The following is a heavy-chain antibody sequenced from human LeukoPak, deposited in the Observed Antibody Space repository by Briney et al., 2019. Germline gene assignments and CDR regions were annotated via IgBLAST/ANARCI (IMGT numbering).Heavy chain of an antibody. D-gene: IGHD6-19*01. CDR3: ASYSSGEPHWDY. CDR2: IIPIFGTA. Sequence: SVKVSCKASGGTFSSYAISWVRQAPGQGLEWMGGIIPIFGTANYAQKFQGRVTITADESTSTAYMELSSLRSEDTAVYYCASYSSGEPHWDYWGQGTLVTVSS. J-gene: IGHJ4*02. V-gene: IGHV1-69*13. CDR1: GGTFSSYA.